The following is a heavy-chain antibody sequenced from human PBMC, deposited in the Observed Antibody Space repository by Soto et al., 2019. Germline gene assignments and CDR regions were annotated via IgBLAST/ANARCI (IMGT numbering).Heavy chain of an antibody. CDR3: VKDRRTEAYGMEV. D-gene: IGHD2-2*01. V-gene: IGHV6-1*01. Sequence: PSQTLSLTGATSGERVPRNSAAWNWIRPSPSRGLEWLGRTYYRSKWYNDYAVSVNSRITINPDTSKNQFSLQMNSLRAEDTAVFYCVKDRRTEAYGMEVWGQGTTVTVSS. J-gene: IGHJ6*02. CDR1: GERVPRNSAA. CDR2: TYYRSKWYN.